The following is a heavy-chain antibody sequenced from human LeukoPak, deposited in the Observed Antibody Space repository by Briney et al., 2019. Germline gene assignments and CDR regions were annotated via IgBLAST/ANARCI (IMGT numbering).Heavy chain of an antibody. CDR3: TRVGAADDN. CDR2: IRSKAYSYAT. Sequence: GGSLRLSCVGSGFTFSASAMHWVRQASGKGLEWVGRIRSKAYSYATEYAASVKGRFTISRDDSKNTAYLQMNSLKTEDTAVYYCTRVGAADDNWGQGTLVTVSS. J-gene: IGHJ4*02. V-gene: IGHV3-73*01. CDR1: GFTFSASA. D-gene: IGHD6-13*01.